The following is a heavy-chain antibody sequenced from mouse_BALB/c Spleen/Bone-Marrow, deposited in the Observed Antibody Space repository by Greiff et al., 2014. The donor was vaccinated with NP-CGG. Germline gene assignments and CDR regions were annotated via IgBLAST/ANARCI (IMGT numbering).Heavy chain of an antibody. CDR2: INPGSSTI. CDR1: GFDFGGYW. V-gene: IGHV4-2*02. CDR3: ARLGHYGYQDN. J-gene: IGHJ2*01. D-gene: IGHD1-2*01. Sequence: EVKLMESGGGLVQPGGSLNLACVASGFDFGGYWMSWARLAPGKGLEWIGEINPGSSTINYSPSLKDKFIISRDNAKNTLCLQRSKVISEGTALYYSARLGHYGYQDNGGQATTLTV.